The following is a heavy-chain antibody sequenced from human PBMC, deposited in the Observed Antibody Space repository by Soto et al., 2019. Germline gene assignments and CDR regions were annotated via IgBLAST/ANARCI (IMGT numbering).Heavy chain of an antibody. CDR3: ARGKGYCSGGSCYRGRGGPGYWFDP. V-gene: IGHV1-69*01. Sequence: QVQLVQSGAEVKKPGSSVKVACKASGGTFSSYAISWVRQAPGQGLEWMGGIIPIFGTANYAQKFQGRVTITADESTSTAYMELSSLRSEDTAVYYCARGKGYCSGGSCYRGRGGPGYWFDPCGQGTLVTVSS. CDR2: IIPIFGTA. CDR1: GGTFSSYA. D-gene: IGHD2-15*01. J-gene: IGHJ5*02.